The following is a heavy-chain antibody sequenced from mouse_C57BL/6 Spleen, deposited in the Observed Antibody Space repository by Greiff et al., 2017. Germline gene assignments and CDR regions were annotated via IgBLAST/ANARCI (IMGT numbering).Heavy chain of an antibody. CDR1: GYAFSSYW. V-gene: IGHV1-80*01. CDR3: ANDGSGYSSFDY. D-gene: IGHD1-1*01. J-gene: IGHJ2*01. CDR2: IYPGDGDT. Sequence: QVQLQQSGAELVKPGASVKISCKASGYAFSSYWMNWVKQRPGKGLEWIGQIYPGDGDTNYNGKFKGKATLTADKSSSTAYMQLSSLTSEDSAVYFCANDGSGYSSFDYWGQGTTLTVSS.